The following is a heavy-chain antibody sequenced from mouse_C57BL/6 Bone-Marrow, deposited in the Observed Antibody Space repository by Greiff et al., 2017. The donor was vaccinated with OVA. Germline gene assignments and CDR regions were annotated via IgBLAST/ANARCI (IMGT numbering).Heavy chain of an antibody. J-gene: IGHJ4*01. CDR1: GYTFTSYT. V-gene: IGHV1-4*01. Sequence: QVQLQQSGAELARPGASVKMSCKASGYTFTSYTMHWVKQRPGQGLEWIGYINPSSGYTKYNQKFKGKATLTADKSSSTAYMQLSSLTSEDSAVYYCAREGYGSSSYAMDYWGQGTSVTVSS. CDR2: INPSSGYT. D-gene: IGHD1-1*01. CDR3: AREGYGSSSYAMDY.